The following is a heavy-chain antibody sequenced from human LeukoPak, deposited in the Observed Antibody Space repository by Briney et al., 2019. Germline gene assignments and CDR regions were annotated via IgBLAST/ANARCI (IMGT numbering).Heavy chain of an antibody. CDR1: GYTFTGHF. Sequence: GASVKVSCKTSGYTFTGHFMHWVRQAPGQGLEWMGWINPNSGDTKYAQKFQGRVTMTRDTSISTAYMELSGLRSDDTAIYYCARDSLPVSGSISWFDPWGQGTLVTVSS. J-gene: IGHJ5*02. D-gene: IGHD6-19*01. V-gene: IGHV1-2*02. CDR3: ARDSLPVSGSISWFDP. CDR2: INPNSGDT.